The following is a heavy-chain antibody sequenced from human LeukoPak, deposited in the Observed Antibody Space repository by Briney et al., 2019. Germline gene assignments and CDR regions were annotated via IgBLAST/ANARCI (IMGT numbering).Heavy chain of an antibody. V-gene: IGHV3-30*18. Sequence: GGSLRLSCAASGFTFSNYGMYWVRQAPGKGLEWVAIISYDGSNKYYADSVKGRFTISRDNSKNTLYLQMNSLRAEDTAVYYCAKDQNVRFLSAFDIWGQGTMVTVSS. CDR3: AKDQNVRFLSAFDI. J-gene: IGHJ3*02. CDR1: GFTFSNYG. D-gene: IGHD3-3*01. CDR2: ISYDGSNK.